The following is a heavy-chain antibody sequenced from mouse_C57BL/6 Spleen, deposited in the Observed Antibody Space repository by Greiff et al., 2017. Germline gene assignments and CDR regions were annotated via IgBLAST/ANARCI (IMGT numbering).Heavy chain of an antibody. V-gene: IGHV5-6*01. CDR3: ASHAWGYAMDY. CDR1: GFTFSSYG. Sequence: EVQLQESGGDLVKPGGSLKLSCAASGFTFSSYGMSWVRQTPDKRLEWVATISSGGSYTYYPDSVTGRFTISKDNAKNTLYLQMSSLKSEDTAMYYCASHAWGYAMDYWGQGTSVTVSS. D-gene: IGHD4-1*01. J-gene: IGHJ4*01. CDR2: ISSGGSYT.